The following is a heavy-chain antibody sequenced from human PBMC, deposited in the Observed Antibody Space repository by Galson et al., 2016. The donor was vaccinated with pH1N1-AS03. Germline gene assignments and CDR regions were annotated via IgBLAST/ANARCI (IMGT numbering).Heavy chain of an antibody. D-gene: IGHD3-16*02. CDR3: AGDRHYYDYIWGTYRYDWYFDL. V-gene: IGHV3-33*01. CDR2: IWHDGSEK. Sequence: SLRLSCAASGFTFSSHGMHWVRQTPGKGLEWVAVIWHDGSEKYYADSVKGRLTISRDNSKNTLYLQMNSLRAEDTAVYYCAGDRHYYDYIWGTYRYDWYFDLWGRGTLVTVSS. J-gene: IGHJ2*01. CDR1: GFTFSSHG.